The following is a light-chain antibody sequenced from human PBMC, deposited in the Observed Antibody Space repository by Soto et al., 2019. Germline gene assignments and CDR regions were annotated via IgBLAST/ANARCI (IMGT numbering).Light chain of an antibody. V-gene: IGKV1-5*01. CDR1: QSISTS. Sequence: DIQMTQSPSTLSASVGDRVTITCRASQSISTSLAWYQQKPGKAPKLLIYAASSLHSGVPSRFSGSGSGTEFTLTISSLQPDDFATYYCQQYSSYWTFGQGTKVDIK. CDR3: QQYSSYWT. J-gene: IGKJ1*01. CDR2: AAS.